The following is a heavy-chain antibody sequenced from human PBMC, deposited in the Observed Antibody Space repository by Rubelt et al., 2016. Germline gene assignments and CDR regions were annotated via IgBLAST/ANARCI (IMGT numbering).Heavy chain of an antibody. J-gene: IGHJ4*02. CDR3: ASASGSYYSLDY. Sequence: QVQLVQSGAEVKKPGASVKVSCKASGYTFTGYYMHWVRQAPGQGLEWMGWINPNSGGTNCEKKVQGRVTMTRETSISTAYMELSRRRSDDTAVYYCASASGSYYSLDYWGQGTLVTVSS. CDR1: GYTFTGYY. CDR2: INPNSGGT. V-gene: IGHV1-2*02. D-gene: IGHD1-26*01.